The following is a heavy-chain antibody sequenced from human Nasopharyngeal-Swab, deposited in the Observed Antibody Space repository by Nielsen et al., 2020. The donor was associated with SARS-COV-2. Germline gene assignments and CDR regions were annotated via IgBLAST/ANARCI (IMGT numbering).Heavy chain of an antibody. V-gene: IGHV4-34*01. J-gene: IGHJ4*02. CDR1: GGSFNNYY. Sequence: GSLRLSCAVYGGSFNNYYWTWNRQPPGKGLEWIGEINHRGSTNCNPSLKSRVTISVDTSKNQFSLKLSSVTAADTAVYYCARVIGNIVATMVDYWGQGTLVTVSS. D-gene: IGHD5-12*01. CDR2: INHRGST. CDR3: ARVIGNIVATMVDY.